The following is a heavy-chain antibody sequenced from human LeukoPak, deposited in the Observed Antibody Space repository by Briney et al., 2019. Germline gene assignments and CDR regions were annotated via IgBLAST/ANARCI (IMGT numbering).Heavy chain of an antibody. J-gene: IGHJ4*02. V-gene: IGHV1-18*01. D-gene: IGHD5-24*01. Sequence: GASVKVSCKASGYTFTSYGISWVRQAPGQGLEWMGWISAYNGNTNYAQKPQGRVTMTTDTSTSTAYMELRSLRSDDTAVYYCARQRGWLQPYYFDYWGQGTLVTVSS. CDR2: ISAYNGNT. CDR3: ARQRGWLQPYYFDY. CDR1: GYTFTSYG.